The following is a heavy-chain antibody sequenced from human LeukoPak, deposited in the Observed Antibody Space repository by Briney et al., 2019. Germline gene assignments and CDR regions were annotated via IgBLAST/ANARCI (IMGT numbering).Heavy chain of an antibody. Sequence: GGSLCLSSAGSKFTFCSFDMNWLRQAPGLGLVCGTDISAKDDIKDYADSVKGRFTISRDNARNTLYLQMNSLTAADTAVYYCARGGRQLGYLDVWGKGTTVTVSS. CDR1: KFTFCSFD. V-gene: IGHV3-48*03. D-gene: IGHD6-13*01. J-gene: IGHJ6*03. CDR3: ARGGRQLGYLDV. CDR2: ISAKDDIK.